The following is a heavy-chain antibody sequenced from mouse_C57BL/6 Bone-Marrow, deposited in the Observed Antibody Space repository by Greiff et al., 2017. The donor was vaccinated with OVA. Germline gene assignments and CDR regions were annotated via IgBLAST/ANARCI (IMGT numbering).Heavy chain of an antibody. J-gene: IGHJ2*01. V-gene: IGHV1-69*01. CDR1: GYTFTSYW. Sequence: QVQLQQSGAELVMPGASVKLSCKASGYTFTSYWMHWVKQRPGQGLEWIGEIDPSDSYTNYNQKFKGKSTLTVDKSSSTAYMQLSSLTSEDSAVYYCASIYYDYDGRGYYFDYWGQGTTLTVSS. CDR2: IDPSDSYT. CDR3: ASIYYDYDGRGYYFDY. D-gene: IGHD2-4*01.